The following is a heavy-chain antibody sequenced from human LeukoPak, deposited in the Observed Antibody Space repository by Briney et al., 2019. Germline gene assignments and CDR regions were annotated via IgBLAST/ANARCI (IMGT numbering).Heavy chain of an antibody. Sequence: PGGSLRLSCAFTFSTYSIHWVRQAPGKGLEWMAVVSYDGRTTFYTDSVKGRFTTSRDNAKNTLYLQMNSLRAEDTAVYYCVRDGQNAVLWFGESLGYWGQGTLVTVSS. CDR1: FTFSTYS. J-gene: IGHJ4*02. CDR3: VRDGQNAVLWFGESLGY. V-gene: IGHV3-30-3*01. D-gene: IGHD3-10*01. CDR2: VSYDGRTT.